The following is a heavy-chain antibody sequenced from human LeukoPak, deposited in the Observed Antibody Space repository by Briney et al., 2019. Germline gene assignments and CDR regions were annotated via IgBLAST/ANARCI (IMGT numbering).Heavy chain of an antibody. V-gene: IGHV3-74*01. CDR2: ITPNGDFT. CDR1: GFTFSRYW. CDR3: ARDRAVTQDWVEFDP. J-gene: IGHJ5*02. Sequence: GGSLRLSCAASGFTFSRYWMHWVRQVPGKGLVWVGRITPNGDFTNYADSVKGRFTISRDNSKNTMYLQMNRLRVEDTAVYFCARDRAVTQDWVEFDPWGQGTLVTVSS. D-gene: IGHD4-17*01.